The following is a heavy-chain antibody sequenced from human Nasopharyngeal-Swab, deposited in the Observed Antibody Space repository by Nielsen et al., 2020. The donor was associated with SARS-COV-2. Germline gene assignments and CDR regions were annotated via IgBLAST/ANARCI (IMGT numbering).Heavy chain of an antibody. J-gene: IGHJ5*02. CDR3: ARAPGYSSSWRPNWFDP. CDR1: GFTFSSYS. Sequence: GSLRLSCAASGFTFSSYSMNWVRQAPGKGLEWIGEINHSGSTNYNPSLKSRVTISVDTSKNQFSLKLSSVTAADTAVYYCARAPGYSSSWRPNWFDPWGQGTLVTVSS. D-gene: IGHD6-13*01. V-gene: IGHV4-34*01. CDR2: INHSGST.